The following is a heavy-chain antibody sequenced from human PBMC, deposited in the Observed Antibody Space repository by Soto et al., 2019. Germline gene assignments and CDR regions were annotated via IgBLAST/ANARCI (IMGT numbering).Heavy chain of an antibody. CDR1: GGSISSSSYY. V-gene: IGHV4-39*01. J-gene: IGHJ5*02. Sequence: QLQLQESGPGLVKPSETLSLTCTVSGGSISSSSYYWGWIRQPPGKGLEWIGSIYYSGSTYYNPSLKSRVTISVDTSKNQFSLKLSSVTAADTAVYYCARTYYDILTGYPSWFDPWGQGTLVTVSS. D-gene: IGHD3-9*01. CDR2: IYYSGST. CDR3: ARTYYDILTGYPSWFDP.